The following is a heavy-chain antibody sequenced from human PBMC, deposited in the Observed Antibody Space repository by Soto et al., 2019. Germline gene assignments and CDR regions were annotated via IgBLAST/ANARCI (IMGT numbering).Heavy chain of an antibody. CDR2: INHSGST. J-gene: IGHJ4*02. Sequence: QVQLQQWGAGLLKPSETLSLTCAVYGGSFSGYYWSWIRQPPGKGLEWIGEINHSGSTNYNPSLKSRVTISVDTSKNQFSLKLSSVTAADTAVYYCARMRDYVWGSYRFPLDYWGQGTLVTVSS. V-gene: IGHV4-34*01. D-gene: IGHD3-16*02. CDR3: ARMRDYVWGSYRFPLDY. CDR1: GGSFSGYY.